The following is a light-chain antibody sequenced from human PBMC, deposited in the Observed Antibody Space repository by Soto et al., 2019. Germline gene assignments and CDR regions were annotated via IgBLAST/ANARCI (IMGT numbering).Light chain of an antibody. Sequence: AIRMTQSPSSLSASTGDRVTITCRASQGISSYLAWYQQKPGKAPKLLIYAASTLQSGVPSRFRGSGSRTEFTLTISCLQSEDFAIYYCQQYYSYPATFGQGTKVEIK. J-gene: IGKJ1*01. CDR3: QQYYSYPAT. CDR1: QGISSY. CDR2: AAS. V-gene: IGKV1-8*01.